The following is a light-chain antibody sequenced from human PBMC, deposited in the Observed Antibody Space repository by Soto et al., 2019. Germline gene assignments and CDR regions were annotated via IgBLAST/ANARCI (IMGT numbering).Light chain of an antibody. J-gene: IGKJ2*01. CDR1: QSVSSSY. V-gene: IGKV3-20*01. Sequence: DIVLTPSPGTLSLSPGERATLSCRASQSVSSSYLGGYQQKPGQAPRLLIYGASRRATGIPDGFSGSGSGTDYPLTIRRLEPEVFAVYCCQKYGRSPNTVGQGTKLEIK. CDR3: QKYGRSPNT. CDR2: GAS.